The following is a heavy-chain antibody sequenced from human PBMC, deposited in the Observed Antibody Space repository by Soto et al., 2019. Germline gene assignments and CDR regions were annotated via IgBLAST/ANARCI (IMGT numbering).Heavy chain of an antibody. V-gene: IGHV3-15*01. CDR1: GFTFSKAW. CDR3: TTTNISDYY. CDR2: IKAKSDGGTT. D-gene: IGHD3-22*01. J-gene: IGHJ4*02. Sequence: GGSLRLSCAASGFTFSKAWMSWVRQAPGKGLEWVGRIKAKSDGGTTDYAALLKGRFTNTRYDSKNTLNLQMSSLKIDATAVYFCTTTNISDYYWGQGALVTVSS.